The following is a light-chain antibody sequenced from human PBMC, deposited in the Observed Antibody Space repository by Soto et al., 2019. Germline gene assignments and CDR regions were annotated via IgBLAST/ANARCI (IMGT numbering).Light chain of an antibody. Sequence: QSVLTQPASVSGSPGQSITISCTGTSSDVGGYNYVSWYQQHPGKAPKLMIYDVSNRPSGVSNRFSGSKSGNTASLTISGLQAEYDADYYCSSYTSSSTPVVFGGGTKVPV. CDR3: SSYTSSSTPVV. CDR1: SSDVGGYNY. V-gene: IGLV2-14*01. J-gene: IGLJ2*01. CDR2: DVS.